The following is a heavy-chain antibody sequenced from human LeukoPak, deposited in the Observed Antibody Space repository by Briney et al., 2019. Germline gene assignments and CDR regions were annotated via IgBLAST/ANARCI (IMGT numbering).Heavy chain of an antibody. V-gene: IGHV3-30*03. J-gene: IGHJ6*02. D-gene: IGHD3-3*01. CDR2: ISYDESNK. CDR3: ARGTDTKPFWSGYWVDV. CDR1: GFTFSSSA. Sequence: GGSLRLSCAASGFTFSSSAMHWVRQAPGKGLEWVAVISYDESNKYYADSVKGRFTISRDNSKNTLYLQMNSLRAEDTTVYYCARGTDTKPFWSGYWVDVWGQGTTVTVSS.